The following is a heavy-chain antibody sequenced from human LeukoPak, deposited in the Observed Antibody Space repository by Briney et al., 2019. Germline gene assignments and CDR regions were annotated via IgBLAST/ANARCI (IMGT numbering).Heavy chain of an antibody. Sequence: GGSLRLSCAASGFTFSSYSMNWVRQAPGKGLEWVSSISSSSSYIYYADSVKGRFTISRDNAKNSLYLQMNSLRAEDTAVYYCARDGLMTTVVTPLWFDPWGQGTLVTVSS. CDR1: GFTFSSYS. J-gene: IGHJ5*02. CDR2: ISSSSSYI. CDR3: ARDGLMTTVVTPLWFDP. D-gene: IGHD4-23*01. V-gene: IGHV3-21*01.